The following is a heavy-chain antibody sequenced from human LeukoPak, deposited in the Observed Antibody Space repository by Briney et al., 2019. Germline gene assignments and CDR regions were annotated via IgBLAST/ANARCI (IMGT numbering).Heavy chain of an antibody. CDR3: ARELPREVTLDC. J-gene: IGHJ4*02. V-gene: IGHV3-74*01. CDR2: INNGGVTT. Sequence: GGSLRLSCAASGFTFSKYWMLWVRQAPGKGLVWVSRINNGGVTTSYADSVRGRFTISRDNAKNTLYLQMNSLRAEDTGVYYCARELPREVTLDCWGQGTLVTVSS. CDR1: GFTFSKYW. D-gene: IGHD2-21*02.